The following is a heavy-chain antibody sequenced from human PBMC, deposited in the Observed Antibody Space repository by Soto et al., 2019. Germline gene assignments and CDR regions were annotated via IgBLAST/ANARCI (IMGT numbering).Heavy chain of an antibody. CDR3: AKNPGFRHYYYYMDV. V-gene: IGHV3-23*01. CDR1: GFTFSSYA. J-gene: IGHJ6*03. CDR2: ISGSGGST. Sequence: EVQLLESGGGLVQPGGSLRLSCAASGFTFSSYAMSWVRQAPGKGLEWVSAISGSGGSTYYADSVKGRFTISRENSKNTLYLQMNSLRAEDTAVYYCAKNPGFRHYYYYMDVWGKGTTVTVSS.